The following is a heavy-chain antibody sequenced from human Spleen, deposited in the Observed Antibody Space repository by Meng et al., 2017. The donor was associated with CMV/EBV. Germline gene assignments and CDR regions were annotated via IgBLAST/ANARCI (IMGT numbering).Heavy chain of an antibody. D-gene: IGHD4-17*01. CDR2: TYYRSKWSN. CDR3: ARDKYDGDFLDY. J-gene: IGHJ4*02. V-gene: IGHV6-1*01. CDR1: GDSVSNSSTA. Sequence: ISGDSVSNSSTAWNWIRRSPSRGLEGLGRTYYRSKWSNDYAVSVKSRITINPDTSKNQFSLQLTSVTPEDTAVYYCARDKYDGDFLDYWGQGTLVTVSS.